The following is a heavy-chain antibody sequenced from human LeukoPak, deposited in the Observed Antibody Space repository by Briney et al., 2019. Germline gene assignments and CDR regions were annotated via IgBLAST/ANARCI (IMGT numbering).Heavy chain of an antibody. D-gene: IGHD6-13*01. Sequence: GGSLRLPCAASGFTFSSYWMSWVRQAPGKGLEWVANIKQDGSEKYYVDSVKGRFTISRDNAKNSLCLQMNSLRAEDTAVYYCARGLHSSGYSSSWLLRNYYYYYMDVWGKGTTVTVSS. CDR1: GFTFSSYW. CDR2: IKQDGSEK. J-gene: IGHJ6*03. CDR3: ARGLHSSGYSSSWLLRNYYYYYMDV. V-gene: IGHV3-7*01.